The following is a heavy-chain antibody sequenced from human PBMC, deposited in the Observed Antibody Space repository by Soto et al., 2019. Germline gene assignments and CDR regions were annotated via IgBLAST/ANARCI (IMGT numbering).Heavy chain of an antibody. CDR1: GYTFANYW. V-gene: IGHV5-51*01. D-gene: IGHD2-8*01. CDR2: IYPGDSDT. CDR3: ARQGSNGAYYYYGMDV. Sequence: PGESLKISCQSSGYTFANYWIVWVRQMPGKGLEWMGIIYPGDSDTIYSPSFQGQVTFSVDKSTSTAYLQWSSLKASDTAMYYCARQGSNGAYYYYGMDVWGQGTTVTSP. J-gene: IGHJ6*02.